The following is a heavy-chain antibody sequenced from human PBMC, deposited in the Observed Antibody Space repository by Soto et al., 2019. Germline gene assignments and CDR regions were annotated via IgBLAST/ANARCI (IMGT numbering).Heavy chain of an antibody. Sequence: SETLSLTCTVSGGSISTRSSYWGWIRQPPGKGLEWIGSIYYIGNTYYNPSLKSRVATSIDTSNTHFSLNLRSVTAADTAVYYCARSISPEQFGSGCWARAGDFDNWGLGTLVTVSS. CDR1: GGSISTRSSY. J-gene: IGHJ4*02. D-gene: IGHD3-10*01. CDR3: ARSISPEQFGSGCWARAGDFDN. V-gene: IGHV4-39*02. CDR2: IYYIGNT.